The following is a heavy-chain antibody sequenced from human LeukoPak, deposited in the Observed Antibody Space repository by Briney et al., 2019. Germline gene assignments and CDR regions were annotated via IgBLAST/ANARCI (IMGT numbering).Heavy chain of an antibody. V-gene: IGHV3-23*01. CDR1: GFTLRNYA. CDR2: ISGSGGTT. Sequence: GGSLRLSCAASGFTLRNYAMSWVRQAPGKGLEWVSDISGSGGTTYYADSVKGRFTISRDNPNNTLYLQMNSLRAEDTAVYYCAKGAYYHGSGRYFDYWGQGTLVTVSS. CDR3: AKGAYYHGSGRYFDY. J-gene: IGHJ4*02. D-gene: IGHD3-10*01.